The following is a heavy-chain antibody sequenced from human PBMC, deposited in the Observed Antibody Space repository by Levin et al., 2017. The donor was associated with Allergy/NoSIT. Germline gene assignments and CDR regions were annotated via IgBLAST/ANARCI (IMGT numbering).Heavy chain of an antibody. D-gene: IGHD1-26*01. V-gene: IGHV3-7*04. J-gene: IGHJ4*02. CDR3: ARDKLEGATQFDY. CDR1: EFNFGTYW. CDR2: IKQDGSEE. Sequence: LSLTCAASEFNFGTYWMSWVRQTPGKGLEWVANIKQDGSEEYYVDSVKGRFTISRDNAKNSLYLQMNSLRAEDTAIYYCARDKLEGATQFDYWGQGTLVTVSS.